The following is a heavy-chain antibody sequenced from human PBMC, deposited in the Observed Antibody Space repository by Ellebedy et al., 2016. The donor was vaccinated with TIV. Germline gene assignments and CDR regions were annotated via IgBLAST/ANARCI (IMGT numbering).Heavy chain of an antibody. CDR1: GGTFSSYA. Sequence: ASVKVSCXASGGTFSSYAISWVRQAPGQGLEWMGGIIPIFGTANYAQKFQGRVTITADKSTSTAYMEPSSLRSEDTAVYYCAYGRSTVTLSYYYYGMDVWGQGTTVTVSS. J-gene: IGHJ6*02. CDR2: IIPIFGTA. V-gene: IGHV1-69*06. D-gene: IGHD4-17*01. CDR3: AYGRSTVTLSYYYYGMDV.